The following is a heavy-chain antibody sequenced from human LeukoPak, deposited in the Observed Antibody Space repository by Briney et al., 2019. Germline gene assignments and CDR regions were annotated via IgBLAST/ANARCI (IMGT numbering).Heavy chain of an antibody. CDR3: AKSRSTVTGRLDAFDI. CDR1: GFTFSSYA. V-gene: IGHV3-23*01. J-gene: IGHJ3*02. CDR2: ISGSGGST. D-gene: IGHD4-17*01. Sequence: GGSLRLSCAASGFTFSSYAMSWVRQAPGKGLEWVSAISGSGGSTYYADSVKGRFTTSRDNSKNTLYLQMNSLRAEDTAVYYCAKSRSTVTGRLDAFDIWGQGTMVTVSS.